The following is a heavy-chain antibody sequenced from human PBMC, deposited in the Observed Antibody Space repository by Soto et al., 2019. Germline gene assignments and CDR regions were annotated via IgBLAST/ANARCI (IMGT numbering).Heavy chain of an antibody. CDR1: GYSFTSHW. J-gene: IGHJ4*02. D-gene: IGHD1-1*01. Sequence: GESLKISCKGSGYSFTSHWIGWVRQMSGKGLEWMGRIDPSDSYTNYSPSFQGHVTISADKSISTAYLQWSSLKASDTAMYYCARSDSEKLVPDYWGQGTLVTVSS. V-gene: IGHV5-10-1*01. CDR3: ARSDSEKLVPDY. CDR2: IDPSDSYT.